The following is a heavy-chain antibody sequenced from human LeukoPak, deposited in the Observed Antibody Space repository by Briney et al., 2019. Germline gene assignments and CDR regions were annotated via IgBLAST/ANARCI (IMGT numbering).Heavy chain of an antibody. D-gene: IGHD2-21*02. Sequence: GASVKVSCKASGYTFTGYYMHWVRQAPGQGLEWMGWINPNSGGTNYAQKFQGRVTMTRDTSISTVYMELSRLRSDDTAVYYCAADPGHPHDLPSYWGQGTLVTVSS. V-gene: IGHV1-2*02. CDR1: GYTFTGYY. J-gene: IGHJ4*02. CDR3: AADPGHPHDLPSY. CDR2: INPNSGGT.